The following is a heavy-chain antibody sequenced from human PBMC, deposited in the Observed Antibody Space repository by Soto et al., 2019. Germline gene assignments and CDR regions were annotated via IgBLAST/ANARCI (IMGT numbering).Heavy chain of an antibody. V-gene: IGHV3-23*01. CDR1: GFIFGSYA. J-gene: IGHJ4*02. CDR2: ISGSDGRT. CDR3: ARWSYLDY. D-gene: IGHD3-3*01. Sequence: PXESLSLSCAASGFIFGSYALSWVRQAPGKGLEWVSTISGSDGRTFYADSVKGRFSISRDTSQSTLYLQMNSLRADDTDMYYCARWSYLDYWGQGTRVTVSS.